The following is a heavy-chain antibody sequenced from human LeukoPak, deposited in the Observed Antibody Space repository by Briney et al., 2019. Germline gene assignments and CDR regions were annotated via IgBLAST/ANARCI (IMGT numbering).Heavy chain of an antibody. V-gene: IGHV4-59*01. Sequence: PSETLSLTCAVYGGSFSGYYWSWIRQPPGKGLEWIGYIYYSGSTNYNPSLKSRVTISVDASKNQFSLKLSSVTAADTAVYYCARVRGYYDSSGYLSFFDYWGQGTLVTVSS. CDR3: ARVRGYYDSSGYLSFFDY. CDR2: IYYSGST. J-gene: IGHJ4*02. CDR1: GGSFSGYY. D-gene: IGHD3-22*01.